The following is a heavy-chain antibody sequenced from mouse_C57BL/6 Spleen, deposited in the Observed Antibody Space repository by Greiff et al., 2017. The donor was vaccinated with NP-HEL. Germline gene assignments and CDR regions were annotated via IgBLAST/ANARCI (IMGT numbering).Heavy chain of an antibody. V-gene: IGHV1-52*01. CDR3: ARHYGSRGYYAMDY. Sequence: QVQLQQPGAELVRPGSSVKLSCKASGYTFISYWMHWVKQRPIQGLEWIGNIDPSDSETHYNQKFKDKATLTVDKSSSTAYMQLSSLTSEDSAVYYCARHYGSRGYYAMDYCGQGTSVTVSS. D-gene: IGHD1-1*01. CDR2: IDPSDSET. J-gene: IGHJ4*01. CDR1: GYTFISYW.